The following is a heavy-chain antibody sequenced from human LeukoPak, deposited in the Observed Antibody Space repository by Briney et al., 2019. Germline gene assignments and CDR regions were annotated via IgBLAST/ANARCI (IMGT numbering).Heavy chain of an antibody. J-gene: IGHJ6*03. CDR2: ISGSGGST. D-gene: IGHD6-6*01. Sequence: PGWSLRLSCAASGFTFSSYTMNWVRQAPGKGLEWVSAISGSGGSTYYADSVKGRFTISRDNSKNTLYLQMNSLRAEDTAVYYCAKGAARRVNYYYMDVWGKGTTVTVSS. CDR1: GFTFSSYT. V-gene: IGHV3-23*01. CDR3: AKGAARRVNYYYMDV.